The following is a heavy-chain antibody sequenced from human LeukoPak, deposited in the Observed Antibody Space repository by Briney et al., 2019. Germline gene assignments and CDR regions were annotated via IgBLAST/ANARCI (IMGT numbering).Heavy chain of an antibody. CDR3: ARNYYDSSGHDY. CDR2: IYYSGST. J-gene: IGHJ4*02. Sequence: ETLSLTCTVSGGSISSSSYYWGWIRQPPGTGLEWIGSIYYSGSTYYNPSLKSRVTISVDTSKNQFSLKLSSVTAADTAVYYCARNYYDSSGHDYWGQGTLVTVSS. V-gene: IGHV4-39*01. CDR1: GGSISSSSYY. D-gene: IGHD3-22*01.